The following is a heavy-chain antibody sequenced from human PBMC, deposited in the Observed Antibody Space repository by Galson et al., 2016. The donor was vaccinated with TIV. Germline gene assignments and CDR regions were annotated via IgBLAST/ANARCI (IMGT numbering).Heavy chain of an antibody. V-gene: IGHV5-51*01. CDR2: FYPGDGST. CDR1: GYRITNYW. Sequence: QSGAEVKKPGESLKISCQASGYRITNYWIGWVRQMPGKGLEWVGIFYPGDGSTKYSPSFQGRVTISADKSSNTANLQLRSLKASDTAIYDCVSPLWRLEWAFIWGQGTLVTVSS. J-gene: IGHJ4*02. CDR3: VSPLWRLEWAFI. D-gene: IGHD3-3*01.